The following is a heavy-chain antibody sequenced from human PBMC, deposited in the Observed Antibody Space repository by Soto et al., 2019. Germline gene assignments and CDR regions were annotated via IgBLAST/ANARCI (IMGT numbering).Heavy chain of an antibody. D-gene: IGHD3-10*02. V-gene: IGHV3-23*01. CDR2: ISGSGGST. CDR1: GFTFSSYA. Sequence: GGSLRLSCAASGFTFSSYAMSWVRQAPGKGLEWVSAISGSGGSTYYADSVKGRFTISRDNSKNTLYLQMNSLRAEDTAVYYCAKDLFGKEDYYYYYYMDVWGKGTTVTVSS. CDR3: AKDLFGKEDYYYYYYMDV. J-gene: IGHJ6*03.